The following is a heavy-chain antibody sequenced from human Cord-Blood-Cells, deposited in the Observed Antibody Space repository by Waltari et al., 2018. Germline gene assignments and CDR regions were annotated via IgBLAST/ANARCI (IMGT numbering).Heavy chain of an antibody. J-gene: IGHJ4*02. CDR1: GFTFSSYG. Sequence: QVQLVESGGGVVQPGRSLRLSCAASGFTFSSYGMHWVRQAPGKGLGWVAVIWYDGSNKYYADSVKGRFTISRDNSKNTLYLQMNSLRAEDTAVYYCARALESGSCPDYWGQGTLVTVSS. CDR3: ARALESGSCPDY. V-gene: IGHV3-33*01. CDR2: IWYDGSNK. D-gene: IGHD1-26*01.